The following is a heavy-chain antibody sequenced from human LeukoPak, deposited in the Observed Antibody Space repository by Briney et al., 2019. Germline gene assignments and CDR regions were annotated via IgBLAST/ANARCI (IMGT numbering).Heavy chain of an antibody. CDR3: ARGLGDV. J-gene: IGHJ6*04. V-gene: IGHV1-8*02. CDR1: GYTFTSYY. D-gene: IGHD7-27*01. Sequence: ASVKVSCKASGYTFTSYYMHWVRQAPGQGLEWMGWMNPNSGNTGYAQKFQGRVTMTRNTSISTAYMELSSLRSEDTAVYYCARGLGDVWGKGTTVTISS. CDR2: MNPNSGNT.